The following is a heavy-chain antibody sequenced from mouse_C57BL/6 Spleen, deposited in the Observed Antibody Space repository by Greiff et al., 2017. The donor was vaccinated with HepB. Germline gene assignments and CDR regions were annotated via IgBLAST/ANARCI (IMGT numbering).Heavy chain of an antibody. CDR3: ARENSYWYFDV. CDR1: GFTFSDYY. CDR2: INYDGSST. J-gene: IGHJ1*03. V-gene: IGHV5-16*01. Sequence: EVQRVESEGGLVQPGSSMKLSCTASGFTFSDYYMAWVRQVPEKGLEWVANINYDGSSTYYLDSLKSRFIISRDNAKNILYLQMSSLKSEDTATYYCARENSYWYFDVWGTGTTVTVSS.